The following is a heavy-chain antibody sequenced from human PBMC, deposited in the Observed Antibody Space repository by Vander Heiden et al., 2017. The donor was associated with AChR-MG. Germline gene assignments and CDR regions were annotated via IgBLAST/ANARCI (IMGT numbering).Heavy chain of an antibody. CDR1: GFTFDDYA. V-gene: IGHV3-9*01. J-gene: IGHJ3*02. Sequence: EVQLVESGGGLVQPGRSLRLSCAASGFTFDDYAMHWVRQAPGKGLEWVSGISWNSGSIGYADSVKGRFTISRDNAKNSLYLQMNSLRAEDTALYYCAKCMGELRDAFDIWGQGTMVTVSS. D-gene: IGHD1-26*01. CDR2: ISWNSGSI. CDR3: AKCMGELRDAFDI.